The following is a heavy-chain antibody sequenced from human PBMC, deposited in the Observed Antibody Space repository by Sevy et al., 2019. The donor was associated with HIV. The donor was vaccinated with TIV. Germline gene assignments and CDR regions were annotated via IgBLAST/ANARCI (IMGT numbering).Heavy chain of an antibody. V-gene: IGHV4-59*02. J-gene: IGHJ5*02. CDR2: AHSSGRP. Sequence: SETLSLKCSVSGGSVNSHYWTWIRQSPGKGLEWLGCAHSSGRPNYNPSLKSRLTISSDMSKNQFSLKLAYVTAAYTAIYYCSSVGTNFYPRFDPWGQGTLVTVSS. CDR3: SSVGTNFYPRFDP. D-gene: IGHD2-8*01. CDR1: GGSVNSHY.